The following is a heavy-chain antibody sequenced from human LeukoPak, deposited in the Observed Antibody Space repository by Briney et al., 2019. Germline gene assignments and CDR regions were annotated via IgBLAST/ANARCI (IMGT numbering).Heavy chain of an antibody. D-gene: IGHD6-19*01. V-gene: IGHV2-5*05. CDR3: AHSMAVAGFNWFDP. CDR1: GFSLSTSGVG. Sequence: SGPTLVKPTQTLTLTCTFSGFSLSTSGVGVGWIRQPPGKALGGLALIYWDDDKRYGPSLKSRLTITKDTSKNQVVLTMTNMDPVDTATYYCAHSMAVAGFNWFDPWGQGTLVTVSS. J-gene: IGHJ5*02. CDR2: IYWDDDK.